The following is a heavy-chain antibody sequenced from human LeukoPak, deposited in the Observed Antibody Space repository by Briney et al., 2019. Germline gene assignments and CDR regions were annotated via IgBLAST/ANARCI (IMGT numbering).Heavy chain of an antibody. D-gene: IGHD6-6*01. J-gene: IGHJ4*02. CDR3: AASSSSSGYFDY. Sequence: PSETLSLTCTVSGGSISSYYWNWIRQPPGKGLEWIGYIYYSGSTNYNPSLKSRVTMSVDTSKNQFSLKLSSVTAADTAVYYCAASSSSSGYFDYWGQGTLVTVSS. V-gene: IGHV4-59*12. CDR2: IYYSGST. CDR1: GGSISSYY.